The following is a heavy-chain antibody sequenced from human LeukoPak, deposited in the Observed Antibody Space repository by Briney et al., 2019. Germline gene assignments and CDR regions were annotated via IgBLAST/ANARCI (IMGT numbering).Heavy chain of an antibody. CDR2: MNPNSGNT. V-gene: IGHV1-8*02. D-gene: IGHD6-13*01. CDR1: GGTFSSYD. J-gene: IGHJ6*03. Sequence: ASVKVSCKASGGTFSSYDINWVRQATGQGLEWMGWMNPNSGNTGYAQKFQGRVTMTRNTSISTAYMELSSLRSEDTAVYYCARGLGSIAAAGTYYYYYYMDVWGKGTTVTVSS. CDR3: ARGLGSIAAAGTYYYYYYMDV.